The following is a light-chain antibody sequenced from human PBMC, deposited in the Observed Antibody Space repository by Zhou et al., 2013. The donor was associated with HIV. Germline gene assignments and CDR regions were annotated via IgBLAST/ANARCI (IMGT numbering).Light chain of an antibody. CDR3: QHRSNWPPL. J-gene: IGKJ5*01. CDR2: DAS. Sequence: EIVLTQSPGTLSLSPGEGATLSCRASHTISANYLAWYQQKPGQAPRLLVYDASNRATGIPARFSGSGSGTDFTLTISSLEPEDFAVYYCQHRSNWPPLFGQG. V-gene: IGKV3-11*01. CDR1: HTISANY.